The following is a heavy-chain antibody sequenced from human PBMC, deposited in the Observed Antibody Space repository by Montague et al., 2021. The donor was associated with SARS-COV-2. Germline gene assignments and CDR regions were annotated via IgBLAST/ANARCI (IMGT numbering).Heavy chain of an antibody. V-gene: IGHV4-31*03. CDR1: GGSISSGGYY. J-gene: IGHJ4*02. CDR3: ARVRITMIIVVTYFDY. D-gene: IGHD3-22*01. CDR2: IYYSGST. Sequence: TLSLTCTVSGGSISSGGYYWSWIRQHPGKGLEWIGFIYYSGSTYYNPSLKSRVTISVDTSKNQFSLKLSSVTAADTAVYYCARVRITMIIVVTYFDYWGREPWSPSLQ.